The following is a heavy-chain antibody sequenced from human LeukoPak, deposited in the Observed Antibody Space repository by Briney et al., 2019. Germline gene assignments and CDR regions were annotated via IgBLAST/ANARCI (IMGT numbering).Heavy chain of an antibody. D-gene: IGHD4-17*01. J-gene: IGHJ3*02. V-gene: IGHV3-73*01. CDR3: SSDFGDYFGAFDI. Sequence: GGPLKLSCAASGFTFSGSAMHWVRQASGKGPEWVGHIRNKARNYATAYGASMKGRFTISRDDSKNTAYLQMNSLKTEDTAVYYCSSDFGDYFGAFDIWGQGTTVTVSS. CDR1: GFTFSGSA. CDR2: IRNKARNYAT.